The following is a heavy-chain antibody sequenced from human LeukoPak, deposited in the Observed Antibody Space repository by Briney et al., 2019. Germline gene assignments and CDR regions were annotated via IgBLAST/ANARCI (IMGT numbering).Heavy chain of an antibody. J-gene: IGHJ6*03. D-gene: IGHD2-15*01. CDR3: ARDSCSGGSCYSSLDYYYYYYMDV. V-gene: IGHV3-21*01. CDR2: IRSSTSDI. CDR1: GFTFFGYS. Sequence: GGSLRLSCAASGFTFFGYSMSWVRQAPGKGLEWVSSIRSSTSDIYYAESVKGRFTISRDNAKNSLYLQMNSLRAEDTAVYYCARDSCSGGSCYSSLDYYYYYYMDVWGKGTTVIVSS.